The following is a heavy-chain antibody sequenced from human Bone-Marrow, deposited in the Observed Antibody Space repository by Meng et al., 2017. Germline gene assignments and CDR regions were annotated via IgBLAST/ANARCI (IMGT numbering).Heavy chain of an antibody. Sequence: ASVKVSCKASGYTFTSYDINWVRQATGQGLEWMGWMNPNSGNTGYAQKFQGRVTITRNTSISTAYMELSSLRPEDTAVYYCAILTYYYYYGMDVWGQGTMVTVSS. D-gene: IGHD1-14*01. CDR3: AILTYYYYYGMDV. V-gene: IGHV1-8*03. CDR1: GYTFTSYD. CDR2: MNPNSGNT. J-gene: IGHJ6*02.